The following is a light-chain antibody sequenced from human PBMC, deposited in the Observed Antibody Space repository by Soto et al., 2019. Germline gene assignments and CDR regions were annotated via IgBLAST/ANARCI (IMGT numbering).Light chain of an antibody. Sequence: EIVMTQYPDTLSVSPGETVTLSCRASQSVRTNLAWYQHKPGQSPRLLIYGASNRATGFPARFSGSGSGTEFPLNISSLQSEDFAVYYCQQYNDNWQTFGQGSKG. CDR2: GAS. V-gene: IGKV3-15*01. CDR3: QQYNDNWQT. CDR1: QSVRTN. J-gene: IGKJ1*01.